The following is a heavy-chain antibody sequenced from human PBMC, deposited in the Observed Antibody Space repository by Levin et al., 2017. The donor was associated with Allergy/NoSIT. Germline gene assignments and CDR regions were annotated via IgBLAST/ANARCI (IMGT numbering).Heavy chain of an antibody. Sequence: GGSLRLSCAASGFTFSSYAMSWVRQAPGKGLEWVSAIIPSGGATYSADSVKGRVTISRDNSKDTLYLEINSLTAEDTGVYYCAKDRYDYSWGSFRFPDQWGQGTLVTVSS. V-gene: IGHV3-23*01. D-gene: IGHD3-16*02. CDR1: GFTFSSYA. CDR3: AKDRYDYSWGSFRFPDQ. CDR2: IIPSGGAT. J-gene: IGHJ5*02.